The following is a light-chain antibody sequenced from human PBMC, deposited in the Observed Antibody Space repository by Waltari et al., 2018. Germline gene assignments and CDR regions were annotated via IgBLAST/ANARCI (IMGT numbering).Light chain of an antibody. V-gene: IGKV3-15*01. J-gene: IGKJ1*01. Sequence: EIEMTQSPATLSVSPGERATLSCRASQSVGSMSAWYQQKPGPAPRLLIYDAYTRATGIPARFTGSGSGTEFTLTISSLQSEDFAVYHCLQYNHWPPWTFGQGTKVEIK. CDR1: QSVGSM. CDR2: DAY. CDR3: LQYNHWPPWT.